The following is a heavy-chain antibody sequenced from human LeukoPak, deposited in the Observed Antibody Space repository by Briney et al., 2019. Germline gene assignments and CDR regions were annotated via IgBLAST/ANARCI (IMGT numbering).Heavy chain of an antibody. Sequence: GASVKVSCKASGYTFTGYYMHWVRQAPGQGLEWMGWINPNSGGTNYAQKFQGRVTMTRDTSISTAYMELSRLRSDDTAVYYCAGTIFGVVIVGTPPRHWGQGTLVTVSS. D-gene: IGHD3-3*01. CDR3: AGTIFGVVIVGTPPRH. J-gene: IGHJ4*02. CDR2: INPNSGGT. V-gene: IGHV1-2*02. CDR1: GYTFTGYY.